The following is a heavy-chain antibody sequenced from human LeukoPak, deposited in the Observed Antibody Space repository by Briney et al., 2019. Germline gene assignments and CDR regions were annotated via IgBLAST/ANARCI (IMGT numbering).Heavy chain of an antibody. CDR3: ARYCSGGSCYSDAFDI. CDR1: GYSISSGYY. CDR2: IYHSGST. Sequence: SETLSLTCAVSGYSISSGYYWGWIRPPPGKGLEWIGSIYHSGSTNYNPSLKSRVTISVDTSKNQFSLKLSSVTAADTAVYYCARYCSGGSCYSDAFDIWGQGTMVTVSS. V-gene: IGHV4-38-2*01. D-gene: IGHD2-15*01. J-gene: IGHJ3*02.